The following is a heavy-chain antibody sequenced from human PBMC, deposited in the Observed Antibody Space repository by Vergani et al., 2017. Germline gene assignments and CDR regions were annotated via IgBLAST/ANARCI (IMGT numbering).Heavy chain of an antibody. D-gene: IGHD4-23*01. V-gene: IGHV3-49*04. CDR3: AVEIYDYGGSRDFDY. CDR1: GFNFGEYG. J-gene: IGHJ4*02. CDR2: IRSKTYGATT. Sequence: EVQLVESGGDLVQPGRSLRLSCQTSGFNFGEYGVSWVRQAPGKGLEWIGFIRSKTYGATTEYAASVRGRFTISRDDSKGIAYLQMRSLKKEDTAVYRCAVEIYDYGGSRDFDYWGQGTLVVVSS.